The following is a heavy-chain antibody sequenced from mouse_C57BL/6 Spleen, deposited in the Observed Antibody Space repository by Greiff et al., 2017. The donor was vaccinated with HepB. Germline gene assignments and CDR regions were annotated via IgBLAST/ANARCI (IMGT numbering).Heavy chain of an antibody. CDR3: ARWDGYHGFDY. V-gene: IGHV3-1*01. Sequence: EVQLQESGPGMVKPSQSLSLTCTVAGYSITSGYDWHWIRHFPGNKLEWMGYISYSGSTNYNPSLKSRISITHDTSKNHFFLKLNSVTTEDTATYYCARWDGYHGFDYWGQGTTLTVSS. J-gene: IGHJ2*01. D-gene: IGHD2-3*01. CDR1: GYSITSGYD. CDR2: ISYSGST.